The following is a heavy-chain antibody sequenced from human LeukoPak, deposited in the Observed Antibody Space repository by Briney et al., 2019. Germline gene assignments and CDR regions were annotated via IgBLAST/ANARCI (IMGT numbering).Heavy chain of an antibody. V-gene: IGHV1-69*10. CDR1: GGTFSSYA. J-gene: IGHJ3*02. Sequence: GASVKVSCKASGGTFSSYAISWVRQAPGQGLEWMGWMNPNSGNTGYAQKFQGRVTITADKSTSTAYMELSSLRSEDTAVYYCAGRKAADPGHAFDIWGQGAMVTVSS. CDR3: AGRKAADPGHAFDI. CDR2: MNPNSGNT. D-gene: IGHD6-13*01.